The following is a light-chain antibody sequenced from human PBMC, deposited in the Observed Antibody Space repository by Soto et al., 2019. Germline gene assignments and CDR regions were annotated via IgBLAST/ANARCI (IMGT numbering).Light chain of an antibody. CDR1: QSVSTW. V-gene: IGKV1-5*01. CDR2: DAS. J-gene: IGKJ1*01. Sequence: DIQMTQSPSTLSPSVGDTVTITCRASQSVSTWLAWYQQTPGKAPKLLMYDASTLESGAPARFSGSGSGTEFTLTISSLQPEDFATYHCQEDKTWTVGQGSKVDIK. CDR3: QEDKTWT.